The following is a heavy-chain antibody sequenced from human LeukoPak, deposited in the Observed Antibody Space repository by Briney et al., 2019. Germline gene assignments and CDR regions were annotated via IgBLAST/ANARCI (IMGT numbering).Heavy chain of an antibody. CDR1: GGSFSGYY. V-gene: IGHV4-34*01. Sequence: SETLSLTCAVYGGSFSGYYWTWIRQTPEKGLEWIGEMNPSGSTNYNPSLKSRVTISVDTSKNQFSLELSSVTAADTAVYYCARGRQDVTMIVVVMTAASYYLDVWGKGTTVTVSS. CDR2: MNPSGST. D-gene: IGHD3-22*01. J-gene: IGHJ6*03. CDR3: ARGRQDVTMIVVVMTAASYYLDV.